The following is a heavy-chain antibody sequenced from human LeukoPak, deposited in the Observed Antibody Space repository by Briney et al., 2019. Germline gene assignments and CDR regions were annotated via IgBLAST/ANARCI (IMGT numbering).Heavy chain of an antibody. V-gene: IGHV5-51*01. D-gene: IGHD2-21*02. CDR2: IYPGDSDT. CDR1: GYSFTSYW. Sequence: GESLKISCKGSGYSFTSYWIGWVRQMPGKGLEWMGIIYPGDSDTRYSPSFQGQVTISADKSISTAYLQWSSLKASDTAMYYCARQLEALAYCGGDCSKYFDYWGQGTLVTVSS. J-gene: IGHJ4*02. CDR3: ARQLEALAYCGGDCSKYFDY.